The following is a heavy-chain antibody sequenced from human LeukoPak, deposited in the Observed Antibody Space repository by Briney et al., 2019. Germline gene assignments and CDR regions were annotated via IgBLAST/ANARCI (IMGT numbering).Heavy chain of an antibody. CDR2: ISAYNGNT. CDR3: ARATKTVTDWYFDL. J-gene: IGHJ2*01. Sequence: GASVKVSCKASGYSFTKFGISWVRQAPGQGLEWMGWISAYNGNTNYAQKLQGRVTMTTDTSTSTAYMELRSLRSDDTAVYYCARATKTVTDWYFDLWGRGTLVTVSS. D-gene: IGHD4-17*01. V-gene: IGHV1-18*01. CDR1: GYSFTKFG.